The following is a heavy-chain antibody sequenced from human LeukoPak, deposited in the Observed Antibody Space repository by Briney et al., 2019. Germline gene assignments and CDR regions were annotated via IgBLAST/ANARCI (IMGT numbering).Heavy chain of an antibody. V-gene: IGHV3-74*01. J-gene: IGHJ4*02. CDR3: ARDFQFRGV. D-gene: IGHD3-10*01. Sequence: PGGSLRLSCAASGFIFSSYWMHWVRQAPGKGLVWVSRINTDGSSTSYVDSVKGRFTISRDNAKNTMYLQMNGLRADDTAVYYSARDFQFRGVWGQGTLVTVSS. CDR2: INTDGSST. CDR1: GFIFSSYW.